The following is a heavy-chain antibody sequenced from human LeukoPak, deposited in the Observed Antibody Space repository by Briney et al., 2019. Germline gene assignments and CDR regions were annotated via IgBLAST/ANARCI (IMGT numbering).Heavy chain of an antibody. CDR2: ISTDGNQD. Sequence: PGGSLRLSCAASGFTFSSYFMHWVRQAPGKGLEWVAAISTDGNQDFYADSVKGRFTVSRDNSKNMIYLQMDSLRGEDSAVYYCAKVNNYDDYWGQGTLVTVSS. CDR1: GFTFSSYF. D-gene: IGHD1/OR15-1a*01. CDR3: AKVNNYDDY. J-gene: IGHJ4*02. V-gene: IGHV3-30*18.